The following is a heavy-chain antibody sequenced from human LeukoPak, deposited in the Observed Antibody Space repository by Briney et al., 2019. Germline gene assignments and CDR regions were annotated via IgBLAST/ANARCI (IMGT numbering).Heavy chain of an antibody. V-gene: IGHV3-23*01. CDR1: GFTLSSHG. D-gene: IGHD2-2*01. CDR2: ISGGGGST. J-gene: IGHJ6*02. CDR3: AKVMGSTSWGYGMDV. Sequence: GGSLRLSCAASGFTLSSHGMSWVRRAPGKGLEWVSGISGGGGSTYYADSVKGRFTISRDNSKNTLYLQMNSLRAEDTAVYYCAKVMGSTSWGYGMDVWGQGTTVTVSS.